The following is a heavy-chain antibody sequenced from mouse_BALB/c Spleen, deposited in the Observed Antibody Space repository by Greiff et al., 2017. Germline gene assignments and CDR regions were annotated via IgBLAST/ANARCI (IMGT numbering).Heavy chain of an antibody. D-gene: IGHD2-14*01. CDR3: AREGAYRYDGYYAMDY. CDR2: ISSGSSTI. V-gene: IGHV5-17*02. J-gene: IGHJ4*01. CDR1: GFTFSSFG. Sequence: DVKLVESGGGLVQPGGSRKLSCAASGFTFSSFGMHWVRQAPEKGLEWVAYISSGSSTIYYADTVKGRFTISRDNPKNTLFLQMTSLRSEDTAMYYCAREGAYRYDGYYAMDYWGQGTSVTVSS.